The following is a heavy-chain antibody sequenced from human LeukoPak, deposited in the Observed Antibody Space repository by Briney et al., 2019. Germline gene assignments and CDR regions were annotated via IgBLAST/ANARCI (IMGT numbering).Heavy chain of an antibody. D-gene: IGHD3-10*01. CDR3: ARSPMVRGLYNY. V-gene: IGHV3-74*01. CDR2: INADGSST. Sequence: GGSLRLSCAASGFPFSSHWMHWVRQAPGKGLVWVSRINADGSSTSYADSVKGRFTVSRDNAKNTLYLQMNSLGAEDTAVHYCARSPMVRGLYNYWGQGTLVTVSS. J-gene: IGHJ4*02. CDR1: GFPFSSHW.